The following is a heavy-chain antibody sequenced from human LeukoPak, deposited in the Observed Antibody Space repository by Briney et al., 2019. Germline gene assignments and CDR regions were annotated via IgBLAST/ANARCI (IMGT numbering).Heavy chain of an antibody. D-gene: IGHD6-25*01. CDR1: GFTFSDHY. Sequence: GGSLRLSCAASGFTFSDHYMDWVRQAPGKGLEWVGRIRNKANSYTTEYAASVKGRFIISRDDSKNSLYLQMTSLKTEDTAVYYCARVRSDYYFDYWGQGTLVTVSS. CDR2: IRNKANSYTT. CDR3: ARVRSDYYFDY. V-gene: IGHV3-72*01. J-gene: IGHJ4*02.